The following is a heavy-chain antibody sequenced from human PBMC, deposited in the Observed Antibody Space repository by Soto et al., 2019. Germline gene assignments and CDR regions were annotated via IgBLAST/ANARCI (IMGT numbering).Heavy chain of an antibody. CDR2: ISNDGSST. CDR1: EFTFS. CDR3: AQRPDAFDI. V-gene: IGHV3-23*01. J-gene: IGHJ3*02. Sequence: GGSLRLSCVGSEFTFSMTWVRQAPGKGLEWVSMISNDGSSTYYADSVRGRFTISRDNSKKILYLQMNSLRAEDTAVYYCAQRPDAFDIWGQGTIFTVSS.